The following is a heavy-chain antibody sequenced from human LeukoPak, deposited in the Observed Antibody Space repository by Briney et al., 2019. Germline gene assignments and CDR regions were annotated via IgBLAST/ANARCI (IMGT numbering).Heavy chain of an antibody. Sequence: GGSLRLSCAASGFTFSSYAMHWVRQAPGNRLEWVAVISYDGSNKYYADSVKGRFTISRDNSKNTLYLQMNSLRAEDTAVYYCARDRGPGTGIVGATFVPNYPTDYWGQGALVTVSS. V-gene: IGHV3-30-3*01. CDR3: ARDRGPGTGIVGATFVPNYPTDY. CDR1: GFTFSSYA. D-gene: IGHD1-26*01. J-gene: IGHJ4*02. CDR2: ISYDGSNK.